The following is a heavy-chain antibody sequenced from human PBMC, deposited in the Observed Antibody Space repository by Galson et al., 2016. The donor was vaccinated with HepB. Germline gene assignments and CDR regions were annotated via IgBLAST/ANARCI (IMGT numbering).Heavy chain of an antibody. CDR1: GFTFSTYD. J-gene: IGHJ4*02. V-gene: IGHV3-21*06. Sequence: SLRLSCAASGFTFSTYDMNWVRQAPGKGLEWASSIGPTGSNKHSADSVKGRIAISRDNAKNSMYLQLNSLRDEDTAVYCCTRGGLQYYFDDWGQGALVTVSS. CDR2: IGPTGSNK. CDR3: TRGGLQYYFDD. D-gene: IGHD4-11*01.